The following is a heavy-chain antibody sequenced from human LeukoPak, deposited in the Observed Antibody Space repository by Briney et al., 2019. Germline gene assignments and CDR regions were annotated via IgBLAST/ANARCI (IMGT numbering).Heavy chain of an antibody. Sequence: ASVKVSCKASGYTFTSYGISWVRQAPGQGLEWMGWISAYNGNTNYAQKLQGRVTMTTDTSTSTAYMELRSLRSDDTAVYYCVRDLKNCTNGVCPYYFDYWGQGTLVTVSS. CDR2: ISAYNGNT. D-gene: IGHD2-8*01. CDR3: VRDLKNCTNGVCPYYFDY. V-gene: IGHV1-18*01. CDR1: GYTFTSYG. J-gene: IGHJ4*02.